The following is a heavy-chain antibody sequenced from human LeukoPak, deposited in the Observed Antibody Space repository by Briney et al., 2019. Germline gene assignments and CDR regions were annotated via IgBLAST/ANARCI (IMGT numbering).Heavy chain of an antibody. J-gene: IGHJ3*02. Sequence: SETLSLTCTVSGDSISSSSHYWGWIRQPPGEGLEWIGSVYYSGSTYYNPSLKSRVTISVDTSKNQFSLKLSSVTAADTAVYYCARERGNYDFWSGYSTDAHDAFDIWGQGTMVTVSS. D-gene: IGHD3-3*01. CDR3: ARERGNYDFWSGYSTDAHDAFDI. CDR1: GDSISSSSHY. CDR2: VYYSGST. V-gene: IGHV4-39*02.